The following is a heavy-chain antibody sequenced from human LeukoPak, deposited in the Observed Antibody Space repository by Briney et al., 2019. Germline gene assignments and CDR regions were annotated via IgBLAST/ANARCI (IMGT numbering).Heavy chain of an antibody. CDR2: ISAYNGNT. CDR3: ARDPDCSSTSCYAWDYYYYYGMDV. CDR1: GYTFTSYG. Sequence: ASVKVSCKASGYTFTSYGISWVRQAPGQGLEWMGWISAYNGNTNYAQKLQGGVTMTTDTSTSTAYMELRSLRSDDTAVYYCARDPDCSSTSCYAWDYYYYYGMDVWGQGTTVTVSS. J-gene: IGHJ6*02. V-gene: IGHV1-18*01. D-gene: IGHD2-2*01.